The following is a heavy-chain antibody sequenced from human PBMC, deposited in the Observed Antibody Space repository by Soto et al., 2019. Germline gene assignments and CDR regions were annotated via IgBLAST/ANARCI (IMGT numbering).Heavy chain of an antibody. V-gene: IGHV3-74*01. CDR1: GFTFSSYW. D-gene: IGHD6-19*01. CDR3: ARYSYSSGYYGLDY. CDR2: INSDGSST. J-gene: IGHJ4*02. Sequence: EVQLVESGGGVVQPGGSLRLSCAASGFTFSSYWMHWVRQAPGKGLVWVSRINSDGSSTNYADSVKGRFTISRDNAKNTHYLQLNSLGVDDSAVYYCARYSYSSGYYGLDYWGQGTMVTVSS.